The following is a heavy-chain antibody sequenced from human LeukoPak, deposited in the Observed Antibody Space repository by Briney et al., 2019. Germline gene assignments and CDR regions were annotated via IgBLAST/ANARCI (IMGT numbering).Heavy chain of an antibody. D-gene: IGHD2-2*01. CDR1: GYTFTGYY. CDR3: AGEPYTSAFDH. Sequence: ASVKVSCKASGYTFTGYYMHWVRQAPGQGLEWMGWINPNSGGTNYAQKFQGWVTMTRDTSISTAYMELSRLRSDGTAVYYCAGEPYTSAFDHWGKGTPVTVSS. J-gene: IGHJ4*02. CDR2: INPNSGGT. V-gene: IGHV1-2*04.